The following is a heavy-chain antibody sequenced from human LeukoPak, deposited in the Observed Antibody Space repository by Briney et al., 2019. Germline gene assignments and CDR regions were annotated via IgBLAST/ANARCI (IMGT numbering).Heavy chain of an antibody. CDR3: AKLYYYDSSGYDAFDI. V-gene: IGHV3-49*04. CDR2: IRSKAYGGTT. D-gene: IGHD3-22*01. J-gene: IGHJ3*02. Sequence: GGSLRLSCTASGFTFGDYAMSWVRQAPGKGLEWVGFIRSKAYGGTTEYAASVKGRFTISRDDSKSIAYLQMNSLRAEDTAVYYCAKLYYYDSSGYDAFDIWGQGTMVTVSS. CDR1: GFTFGDYA.